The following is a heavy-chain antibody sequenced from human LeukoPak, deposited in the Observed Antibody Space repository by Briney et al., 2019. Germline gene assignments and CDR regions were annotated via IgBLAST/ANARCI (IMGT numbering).Heavy chain of an antibody. CDR3: ALARSEYHYGMDV. V-gene: IGHV6-1*01. Sequence: SQTLSLTCAISGDSVSSISVAWNWIRQSPSRGLEWLGRTYYRSKWYNEYAVSVKGRVNINPDPSKNQFSLQLNSVTPEDTAVYYCALARSEYHYGMDVWGQGATVTVSS. CDR1: GDSVSSISVA. J-gene: IGHJ6*02. CDR2: TYYRSKWYN.